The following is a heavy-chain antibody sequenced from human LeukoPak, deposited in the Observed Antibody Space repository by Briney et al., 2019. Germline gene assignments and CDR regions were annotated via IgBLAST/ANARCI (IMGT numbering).Heavy chain of an antibody. D-gene: IGHD5-18*01. J-gene: IGHJ4*02. V-gene: IGHV3-23*01. Sequence: RGSLRLSCAASGHTFSSYAMSWVRQAPGKGLEWVSGISGSGGSTYYADSVKGRFTISRDNSKNTLYLQMNSLRAEDTAEYYCAARIQLWLRDYWGQGTLVTVSS. CDR3: AARIQLWLRDY. CDR1: GHTFSSYA. CDR2: ISGSGGST.